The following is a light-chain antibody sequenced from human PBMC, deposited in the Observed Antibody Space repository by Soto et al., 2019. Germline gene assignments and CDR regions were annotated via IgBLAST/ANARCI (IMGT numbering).Light chain of an antibody. Sequence: YELTQPPSVSVSPGQTASLTCSGDKLGDKYACWYQQKQGQSPVLVIYQDSKRPSGIPERFSGSNSGNTATLTISGTQAMDEADYYCQAWDSSSHVVVGGGTKVTVL. CDR3: QAWDSSSHVV. J-gene: IGLJ2*01. CDR1: KLGDKY. V-gene: IGLV3-1*01. CDR2: QDS.